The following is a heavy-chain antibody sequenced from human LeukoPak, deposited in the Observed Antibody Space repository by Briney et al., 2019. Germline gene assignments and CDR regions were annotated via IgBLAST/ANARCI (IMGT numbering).Heavy chain of an antibody. CDR3: TRDLIAAAAYYYYYDMDV. CDR2: IRSKAYGGTT. Sequence: TGGSLRLSCTASGFTFGDYAMTWVRQAPGKGLEWVGFIRSKAYGGTTEYAASVKGRFTISRDDSKSIAYLQMNSLKTEDTAVYYCTRDLIAAAAYYYYYDMDVWGKGTTVTVSS. J-gene: IGHJ6*03. D-gene: IGHD6-13*01. V-gene: IGHV3-49*04. CDR1: GFTFGDYA.